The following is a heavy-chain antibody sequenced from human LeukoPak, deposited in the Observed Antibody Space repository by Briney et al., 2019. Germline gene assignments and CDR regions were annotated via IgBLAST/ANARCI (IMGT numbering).Heavy chain of an antibody. CDR1: GGSVSSYY. CDR3: ARHWSHSVAQFGRSFWFDP. D-gene: IGHD2-15*01. J-gene: IGHJ5*02. Sequence: PSETLSLTCTVSGGSVSSYYWSWIRQPAGKGLEFIGRFYTSGNTNYNPSLKSRVTMSLDTSKNQFSLRLSSVTAADTAVYYCARHWSHSVAQFGRSFWFDPWGQGTLVTVSS. CDR2: FYTSGNT. V-gene: IGHV4-4*07.